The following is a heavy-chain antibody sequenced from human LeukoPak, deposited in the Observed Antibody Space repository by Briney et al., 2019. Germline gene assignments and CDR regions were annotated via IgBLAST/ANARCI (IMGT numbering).Heavy chain of an antibody. D-gene: IGHD5-24*01. V-gene: IGHV1-69*13. CDR2: IIPIFGTA. Sequence: SVKVSCKASGGTFSSYAISWVRQAPGQGLEWMGGIIPIFGTANYAQKFQGRVTITADESTSTAYMELSSLRSEDTAVYYCARDAGDGYENAFDIWGQGTMVTVSS. CDR1: GGTFSSYA. J-gene: IGHJ3*02. CDR3: ARDAGDGYENAFDI.